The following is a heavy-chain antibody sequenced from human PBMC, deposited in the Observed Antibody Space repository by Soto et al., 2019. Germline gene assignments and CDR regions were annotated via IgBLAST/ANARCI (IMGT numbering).Heavy chain of an antibody. Sequence: ASVKVSCKASGYTFTGYYMHWVRQAPGQGLEWMGWINPNSGGTNYAQKFQGWVTMTRDTSISTACMELSRMRSDDTAVYYCARDPVAAAAGSHTGYYYGMDVWGQGTTVTVSS. V-gene: IGHV1-2*04. CDR3: ARDPVAAAAGSHTGYYYGMDV. CDR1: GYTFTGYY. D-gene: IGHD6-13*01. J-gene: IGHJ6*02. CDR2: INPNSGGT.